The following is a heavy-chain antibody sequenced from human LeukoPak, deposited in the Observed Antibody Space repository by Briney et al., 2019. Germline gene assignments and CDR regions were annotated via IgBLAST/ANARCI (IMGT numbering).Heavy chain of an antibody. V-gene: IGHV3-21*01. CDR2: ISSSSSYI. CDR1: GFTFSSYS. D-gene: IGHD4-11*01. Sequence: GGSLRLSCAASGFTFSSYSMNWVRQAPGKGLEWVSSISSSSSYIYYADSVKGRFTISRDNAKNSLYLQMNSLRAEDTAVYSCARVLPTVTGGGYWGQGTLVTVSS. CDR3: ARVLPTVTGGGY. J-gene: IGHJ4*02.